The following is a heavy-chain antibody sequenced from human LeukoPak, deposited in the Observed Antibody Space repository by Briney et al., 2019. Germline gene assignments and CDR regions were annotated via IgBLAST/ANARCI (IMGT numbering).Heavy chain of an antibody. CDR3: AKDQPKPPYYYDSSGYHLHDAFDI. CDR1: GFTFSSYA. CDR2: ISGSGGST. V-gene: IGHV3-23*01. Sequence: GGSLRLSCAASGFTFSSYAMSWVRQAPGKGLEWVSAISGSGGSTYYADSVKGRFTISRDNSKNTLYLQMNSLRAEDTAVYYCAKDQPKPPYYYDSSGYHLHDAFDIWGQGTMVTVSS. J-gene: IGHJ3*02. D-gene: IGHD3-22*01.